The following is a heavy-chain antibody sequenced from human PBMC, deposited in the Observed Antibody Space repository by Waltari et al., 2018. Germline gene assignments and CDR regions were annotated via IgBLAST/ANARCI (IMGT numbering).Heavy chain of an antibody. CDR2: INHRGST. J-gene: IGHJ5*02. Sequence: QVQLQQWGAGLLKPSETLSPSCAVYGGPLSSYFWRWIRQSPRKGLEWIGEINHRGSTNYNPSLRGRVTISVDTSKNQFSLKLSSVTAADTAVYYCVRGAFEFYSSSFGKGGWFDPWGQGTPVTVSS. CDR1: GGPLSSYF. V-gene: IGHV4-34*01. CDR3: VRGAFEFYSSSFGKGGWFDP. D-gene: IGHD3-10*01.